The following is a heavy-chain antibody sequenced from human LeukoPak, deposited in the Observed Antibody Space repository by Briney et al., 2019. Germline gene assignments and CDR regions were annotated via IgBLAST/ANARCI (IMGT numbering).Heavy chain of an antibody. V-gene: IGHV4-59*08. Sequence: PSETLSLTCTVSGGSISSYYWSWIRQPPGKGLEWIGYMDDSGSTNYNPSLTSRVTISEDTSKNQLSLKLGSVTAADTAVYYCARHSSGSGGAFQYWGQGTPVTASS. CDR1: GGSISSYY. CDR3: ARHSSGSGGAFQY. D-gene: IGHD6-19*01. CDR2: MDDSGST. J-gene: IGHJ4*02.